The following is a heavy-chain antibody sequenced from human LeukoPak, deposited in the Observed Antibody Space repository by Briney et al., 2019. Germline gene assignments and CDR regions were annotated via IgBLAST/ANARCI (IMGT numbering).Heavy chain of an antibody. CDR2: INHSGST. D-gene: IGHD3-10*01. CDR1: GGSFSGYY. Sequence: PSETLSLTCAVYGGSFSGYYWSWIRQPPGKGLEWIGEINHSGSTNYNPSLKSRVTISVDTSKNQFSLKLSSVTAADTAVYYCARRWGFTMVRGLNNWFDPWGQGTLVTVSS. J-gene: IGHJ5*02. V-gene: IGHV4-34*01. CDR3: ARRWGFTMVRGLNNWFDP.